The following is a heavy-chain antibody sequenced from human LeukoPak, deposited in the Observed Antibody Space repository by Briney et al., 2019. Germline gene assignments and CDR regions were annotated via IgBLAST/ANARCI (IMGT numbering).Heavy chain of an antibody. J-gene: IGHJ6*02. Sequence: SETLSLTCTVSGGSISSYYWSWIRQPPGKGLEWIGYIYYSGSTNYNPSLKSRVTISVDTSKNQFSLKLSSVTAADTAVYYCARDRRVYVGGSPRGNNYGMDVWGQGTTVTVSS. CDR2: IYYSGST. D-gene: IGHD5/OR15-5a*01. CDR1: GGSISSYY. V-gene: IGHV4-59*01. CDR3: ARDRRVYVGGSPRGNNYGMDV.